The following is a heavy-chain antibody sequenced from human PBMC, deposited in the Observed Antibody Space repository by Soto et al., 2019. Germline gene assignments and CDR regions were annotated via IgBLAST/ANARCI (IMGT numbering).Heavy chain of an antibody. V-gene: IGHV3-11*05. Sequence: GGSLRLSCAASGFTLSYYYMSWMRQAPGKGPEWVSYISASSSYTNYADSVQGRFTISRDNAKNSVYLQMNSLRAEDTAVYYCARDVGLSGTAYNWFDPWGQGTLVTVSS. D-gene: IGHD2-15*01. CDR2: ISASSSYT. J-gene: IGHJ5*02. CDR3: ARDVGLSGTAYNWFDP. CDR1: GFTLSYYY.